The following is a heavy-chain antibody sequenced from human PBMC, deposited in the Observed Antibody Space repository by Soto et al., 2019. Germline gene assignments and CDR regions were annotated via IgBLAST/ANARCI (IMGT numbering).Heavy chain of an antibody. CDR1: GGSMTSYH. D-gene: IGHD5-12*01. V-gene: IGHV4-59*01. CDR3: AREFSGTGLDP. CDR2: IYYRGST. Sequence: SETLSLTCTVSGGSMTSYHWNWIRQPPGRGLEWIGYIYYRGSTNYNPSLKSRVTMSVDTSNNQFSLKLTSVTAADTAVYFCAREFSGTGLDPWGQGTLVSSPQ. J-gene: IGHJ5*02.